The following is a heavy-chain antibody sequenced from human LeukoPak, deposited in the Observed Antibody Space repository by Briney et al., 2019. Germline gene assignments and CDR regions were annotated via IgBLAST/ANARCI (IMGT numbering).Heavy chain of an antibody. Sequence: PSETLSLTCTVSGGSISSHYWSWIRQPPGKGLEWIGYIYYSGSTNYNPSLKSRVTISVDTSKNQFSLKLSSVTAADTAVYYCARWASNWLFDYWGQGTLVTVSS. CDR2: IYYSGST. CDR3: ARWASNWLFDY. CDR1: GGSISSHY. J-gene: IGHJ4*02. V-gene: IGHV4-59*11. D-gene: IGHD2-2*01.